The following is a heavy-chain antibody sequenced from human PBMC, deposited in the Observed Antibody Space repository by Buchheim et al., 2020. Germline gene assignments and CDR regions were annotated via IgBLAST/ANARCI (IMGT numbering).Heavy chain of an antibody. CDR1: GFTLSDYG. CDR2: LWSDGSKK. CDR3: ARVRGSCSGGSCYSDY. Sequence: QVQLVESGGGVVQPGGSLRLSCAVSGFTLSDYGMQWVRQAPGKGLEWVAILWSDGSKKYYGDSVKGRFTISKDNSKSMLYLQMNSLRAEDMAVYYCARVRGSCSGGSCYSDYWGQGTL. V-gene: IGHV3-33*01. J-gene: IGHJ4*02. D-gene: IGHD2-15*01.